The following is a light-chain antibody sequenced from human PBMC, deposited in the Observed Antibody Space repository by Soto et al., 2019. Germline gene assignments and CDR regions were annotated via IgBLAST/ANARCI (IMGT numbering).Light chain of an antibody. J-gene: IGLJ1*01. CDR2: DNS. V-gene: IGLV1-40*01. Sequence: QSVLTQPPSVCGAPGQRVTISCTGSSSNLGAGYDVHWYQLLPGTAPKLLIYDNSQRPSGVPDRFSGSKSGTSASLAISGLRSEDEADYYCATWDDSLSGYVFGTGTKVTVL. CDR1: SSNLGAGYD. CDR3: ATWDDSLSGYV.